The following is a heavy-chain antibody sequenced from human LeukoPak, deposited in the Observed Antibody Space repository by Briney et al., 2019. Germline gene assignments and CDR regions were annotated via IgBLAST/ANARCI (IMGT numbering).Heavy chain of an antibody. CDR2: INPKIGDT. V-gene: IGHV1-2*02. Sequence: ASVTVSCTASAYTFVDYYLNWVRQVPGQGLQWMGWINPKIGDTKYAEKFHGRVTMTRDTSISTGYLELNSLTFDDTAVYYCARGPGEYEFSYWGQGTLVSVSS. CDR3: ARGPGEYEFSY. J-gene: IGHJ4*02. D-gene: IGHD3-3*01. CDR1: AYTFVDYY.